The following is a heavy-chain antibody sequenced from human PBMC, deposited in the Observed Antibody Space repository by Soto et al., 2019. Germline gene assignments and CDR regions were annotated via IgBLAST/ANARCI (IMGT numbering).Heavy chain of an antibody. CDR3: ARTPGGIGDSSGYNRFDY. D-gene: IGHD3-22*01. Sequence: EVQLVESGGGLVQPGGSLRLSCAASGFTVSSNYMSWVRQAPGKGLEWVSVIYSGGSTYYADSVKGRFTISRDNSKNTLYLQMNSLRAEDTAVYYCARTPGGIGDSSGYNRFDYWGQGTLVTVSS. J-gene: IGHJ4*02. CDR1: GFTVSSNY. CDR2: IYSGGST. V-gene: IGHV3-66*01.